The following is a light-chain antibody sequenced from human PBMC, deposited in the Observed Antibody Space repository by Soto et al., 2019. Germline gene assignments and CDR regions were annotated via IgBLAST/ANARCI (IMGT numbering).Light chain of an antibody. V-gene: IGKV1-39*01. CDR3: QQSCSSLWT. J-gene: IGKJ1*01. CDR1: QSISRS. CDR2: AAS. Sequence: SLSSYVGDRVTITCRASQSISRSLNWYQQNPGKAPKLLIYAASSLQTGVPSRFSGSGSGTDFTLTISSLQPEDFATYYCQQSCSSLWTFGQGSKVDI.